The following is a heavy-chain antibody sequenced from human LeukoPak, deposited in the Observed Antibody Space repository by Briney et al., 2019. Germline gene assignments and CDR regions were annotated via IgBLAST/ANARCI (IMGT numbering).Heavy chain of an antibody. J-gene: IGHJ4*02. V-gene: IGHV4-31*03. D-gene: IGHD4-11*01. CDR1: GGSISSGDYY. CDR3: ATNDYSKGLDY. CDR2: IDYSGST. Sequence: PSQTLCLTCTVSGGSISSGDYYWSWIRQPPGKGLEWIGYIDYSGSTYYNPSLKSRVTISVDTPKKQFSLKLSALTAADTAVYYCATNDYSKGLDYCGQGTLVTPSS.